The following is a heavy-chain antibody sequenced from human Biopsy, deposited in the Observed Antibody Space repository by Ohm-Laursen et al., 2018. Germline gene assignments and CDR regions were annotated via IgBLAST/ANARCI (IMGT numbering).Heavy chain of an antibody. Sequence: SLRLSCAASGFTLSYYSMTWVRQAPGKGLEWVSSIRSGGDYMFYADSVKGRLTISRDNAKNSLYLQMNSLRAEDTAVYYCAKAGRGYIDYWGQGTLVIVSS. CDR2: IRSGGDYM. J-gene: IGHJ4*02. D-gene: IGHD5-18*01. V-gene: IGHV3-21*01. CDR1: GFTLSYYS. CDR3: AKAGRGYIDY.